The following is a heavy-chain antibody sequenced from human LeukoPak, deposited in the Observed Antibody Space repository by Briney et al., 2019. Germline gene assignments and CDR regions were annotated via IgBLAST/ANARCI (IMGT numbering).Heavy chain of an antibody. CDR1: GFTFSSYS. J-gene: IGHJ4*02. CDR3: ARVGGRYCSGGTCYPAYYFDY. D-gene: IGHD2-15*01. Sequence: GSLRLSCAASGFTFSSYSMNWVRQAPGKGLEWVSYISSSISTIYYADSVKGRFTVSRDNAKNSLYLQMNSLRAEDTAVYYCARVGGRYCSGGTCYPAYYFDYWGQGTLVTVSS. CDR2: ISSSISTI. V-gene: IGHV3-48*04.